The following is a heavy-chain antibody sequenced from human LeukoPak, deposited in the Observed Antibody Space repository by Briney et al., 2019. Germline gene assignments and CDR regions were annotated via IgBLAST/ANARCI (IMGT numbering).Heavy chain of an antibody. D-gene: IGHD5-12*01. CDR1: GGTFSSYA. V-gene: IGHV1-69*04. CDR2: IIPILGIA. Sequence: SVKVSCKASGGTFSSYAISWVRQAPGQGLEWMGRIIPILGIANYAQKFQGRVTITADKSTSTAYMELSSLRSEDTAVYYCALPPGYSGYDPYGMDVWGQGTTVTVSS. CDR3: ALPPGYSGYDPYGMDV. J-gene: IGHJ6*02.